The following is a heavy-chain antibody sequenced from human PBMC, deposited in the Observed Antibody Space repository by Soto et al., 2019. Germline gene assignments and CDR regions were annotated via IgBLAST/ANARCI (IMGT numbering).Heavy chain of an antibody. CDR2: INPHSGDT. J-gene: IGHJ6*02. Sequence: QVQLVQSGAEVKKPGASVKVSYVASGYTFTDHYIHWVRQAPGQGLEWMGWINPHSGDTIYAQKFQGRVTLTRDTSISTAYMERSRLRSDDTAVYYCARGRTVNFYGMDVWGLGTTVTVSS. D-gene: IGHD4-17*01. CDR1: GYTFTDHY. CDR3: ARGRTVNFYGMDV. V-gene: IGHV1-2*02.